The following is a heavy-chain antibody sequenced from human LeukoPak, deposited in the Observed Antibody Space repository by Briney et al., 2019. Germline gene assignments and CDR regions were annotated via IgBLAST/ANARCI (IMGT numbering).Heavy chain of an antibody. CDR2: ISGSGGST. J-gene: IGHJ1*01. D-gene: IGHD3-22*01. CDR3: ARDYYDSSGYSAEYFQH. CDR1: GFTFSSYA. V-gene: IGHV3-23*01. Sequence: GGSLRLSCAASGFTFSSYAMSWVRQAPGKGLEWVSAISGSGGSTYYADSVKGRFTISRDNAKNSLYLQMNSLRAEDTAVYYCARDYYDSSGYSAEYFQHWGQGTLVTVSS.